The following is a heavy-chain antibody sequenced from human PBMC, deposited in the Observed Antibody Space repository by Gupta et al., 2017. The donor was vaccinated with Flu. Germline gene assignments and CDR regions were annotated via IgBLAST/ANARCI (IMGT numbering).Heavy chain of an antibody. CDR1: FTSYD. CDR2: MNPNSGNT. J-gene: IGHJ4*02. V-gene: IGHV1-8*01. D-gene: IGHD6-19*01. Sequence: FTSYDINWVRQATGQGLEWMGWMNPNSGNTGYAQKFQGRVTMTRNTSISTAYMELSSLRSEDTAVYYCARVLRIAVAATGYWGQGTLVTVSS. CDR3: ARVLRIAVAATGY.